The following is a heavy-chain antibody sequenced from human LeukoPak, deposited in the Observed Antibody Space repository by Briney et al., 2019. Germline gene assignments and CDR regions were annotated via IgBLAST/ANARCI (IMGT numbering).Heavy chain of an antibody. D-gene: IGHD3-10*01. CDR3: ARESPPYYYGSVPLGY. Sequence: GGSLRLSCAVSGFTFSDYYMSWIRQAPGKGLEWVSYISSSGSTIYYADSVKGRFTISRDNAKNSLYLQMNSLRAEDTAVYYCARESPPYYYGSVPLGYWGQGTLVTVSS. J-gene: IGHJ4*02. CDR2: ISSSGSTI. CDR1: GFTFSDYY. V-gene: IGHV3-11*01.